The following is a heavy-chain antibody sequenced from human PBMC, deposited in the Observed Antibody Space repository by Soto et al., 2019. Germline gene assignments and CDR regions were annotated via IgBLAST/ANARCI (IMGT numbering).Heavy chain of an antibody. V-gene: IGHV1-69*08. D-gene: IGHD2-15*01. Sequence: QVQLVQSGAEVKKPGSSGKISCKASGGTFSSYTISWVLQAPGQGLEWMGRIIPILGIANYAQKFQGRVTITADKSTSTAYMELSSLRSEDTAVYYCARDVRSGGRNYGMDVWGQGTTVTVSS. CDR3: ARDVRSGGRNYGMDV. CDR2: IIPILGIA. J-gene: IGHJ6*02. CDR1: GGTFSSYT.